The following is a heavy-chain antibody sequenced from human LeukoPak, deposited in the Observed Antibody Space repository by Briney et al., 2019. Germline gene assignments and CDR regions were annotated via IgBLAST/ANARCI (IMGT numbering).Heavy chain of an antibody. CDR3: ARFLPHIVVVTASQGFDY. CDR2: ISAYNGNT. J-gene: IGHJ4*02. Sequence: ASVKVSCKASGYTFTSYGISWVRQAPGQGLEWMGWISAYNGNTNYAQKLQGRVTMTTDTSTSTAYMELRSLRSDDTAVYYCARFLPHIVVVTASQGFDYWGQGTLVTVSS. D-gene: IGHD2-21*02. CDR1: GYTFTSYG. V-gene: IGHV1-18*01.